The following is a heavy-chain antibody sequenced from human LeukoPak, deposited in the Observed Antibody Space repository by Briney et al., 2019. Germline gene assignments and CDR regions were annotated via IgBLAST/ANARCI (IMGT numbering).Heavy chain of an antibody. D-gene: IGHD2-2*01. CDR3: ARGGSTSWVGSFDY. J-gene: IGHJ4*02. CDR2: ISAYNGIT. CDR1: GYTFITSA. Sequence: ASVKVSCKGSGYTFITSAITWVRQAPGQGLEWMGWISAYNGITNYAEKLQGRVTMTTDTSTNTAYMELWSLTSDDTAVCYCARGGSTSWVGSFDYWGQGTLVTVSP. V-gene: IGHV1-18*01.